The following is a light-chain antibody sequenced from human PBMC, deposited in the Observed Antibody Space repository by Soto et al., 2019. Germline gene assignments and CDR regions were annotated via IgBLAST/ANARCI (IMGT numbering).Light chain of an antibody. CDR1: QSVRSNY. J-gene: IGKJ3*01. Sequence: ESVLTQSPATLSLSPGERATLSCGASQSVRSNYVAWYQQKPGLAPRLLIYDASSRATGIPDRFSGSGSGTDFTLTISRLEPEDSAVYYCQQYGSSQTFGPGTKVDIK. CDR2: DAS. V-gene: IGKV3D-20*01. CDR3: QQYGSSQT.